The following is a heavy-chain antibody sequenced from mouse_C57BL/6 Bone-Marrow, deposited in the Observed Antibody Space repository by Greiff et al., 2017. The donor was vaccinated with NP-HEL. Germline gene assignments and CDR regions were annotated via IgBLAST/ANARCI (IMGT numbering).Heavy chain of an antibody. CDR1: GFTFSDYY. CDR3: AREGGLRRRTYAMDY. D-gene: IGHD2-4*01. V-gene: IGHV5-16*01. Sequence: EVMLVESEGGLVQPGSSMKLSCTASGFTFSDYYMAWVRQVPEKGLEWVANINYDGSSTYYLDSLKSRFIISRDNEKNILYLQMSSLKSEDTATYYCAREGGLRRRTYAMDYWGQGTSVTVS. CDR2: INYDGSST. J-gene: IGHJ4*01.